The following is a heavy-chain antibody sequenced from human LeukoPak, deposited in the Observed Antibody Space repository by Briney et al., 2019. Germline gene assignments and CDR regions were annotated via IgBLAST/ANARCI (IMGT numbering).Heavy chain of an antibody. D-gene: IGHD6-13*01. Sequence: PGGPLRLSCAASGFTFSSYAMHWVRQAPGKGLEWVAVISYDGSNKYYADSVKGRFTISRDNSKNTLYLQMNSLRAEDTAVYYCARDLGGSSWYYYYGMDVWGKGTTVTVSS. CDR2: ISYDGSNK. CDR3: ARDLGGSSWYYYYGMDV. CDR1: GFTFSSYA. V-gene: IGHV3-30*04. J-gene: IGHJ6*04.